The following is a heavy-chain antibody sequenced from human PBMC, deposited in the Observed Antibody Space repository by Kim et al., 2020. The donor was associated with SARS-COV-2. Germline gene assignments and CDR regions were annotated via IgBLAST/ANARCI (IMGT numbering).Heavy chain of an antibody. Sequence: SETLSLTCAVYGGSFSGYYWSWIRQPPGKGLEWIGEINHSGSTNYNPSLKSRVTISVDTSKNQFSLKLSSVTAADTAVYYCARGRRGYSYGLTTPGYYYMDVWGKGTTVTVSS. CDR2: INHSGST. CDR3: ARGRRGYSYGLTTPGYYYMDV. D-gene: IGHD5-18*01. CDR1: GGSFSGYY. V-gene: IGHV4-34*01. J-gene: IGHJ6*03.